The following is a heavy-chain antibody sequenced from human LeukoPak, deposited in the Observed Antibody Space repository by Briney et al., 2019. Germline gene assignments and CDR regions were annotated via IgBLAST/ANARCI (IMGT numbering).Heavy chain of an antibody. CDR1: GFTFSSHN. V-gene: IGHV3-48*04. D-gene: IGHD6-13*01. J-gene: IGHJ4*02. CDR3: ARDKRSGYSSSQNY. Sequence: GGSLRLSCAASGFTFSSHNMNWVRQAPGKGLEWVSYISSSSSTIYYADSVKGRFTISRDNAKNSLYLQMNSLRAEDTAVYYCARDKRSGYSSSQNYWGQGTLVTVSS. CDR2: ISSSSSTI.